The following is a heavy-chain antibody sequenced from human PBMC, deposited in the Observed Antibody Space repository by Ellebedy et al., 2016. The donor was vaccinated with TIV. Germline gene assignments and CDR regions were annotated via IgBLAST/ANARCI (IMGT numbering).Heavy chain of an antibody. CDR1: GFTLSSYA. D-gene: IGHD3-10*01. Sequence: GESLKISCAASGFTLSSYAMGWVLQAPGTGLEWASGISGSGDRTFYADSVKGWFTISRDNYKNRLYLQMKGLRAEDTAVFYCAKDRGYDGGRAIFDSWGQGTLVTVSS. V-gene: IGHV3-23*01. J-gene: IGHJ4*02. CDR2: ISGSGDRT. CDR3: AKDRGYDGGRAIFDS.